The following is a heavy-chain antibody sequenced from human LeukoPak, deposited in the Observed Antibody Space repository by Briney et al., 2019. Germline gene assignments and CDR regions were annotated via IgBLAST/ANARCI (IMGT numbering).Heavy chain of an antibody. D-gene: IGHD1-26*01. CDR1: GDSLNELS. CDR2: FEPEEGET. V-gene: IGHV1-24*01. J-gene: IGHJ5*02. CDR3: ATESGASVVGGLDI. Sequence: VASVKVSCKVSGDSLNELSTHWVRQAPGKGLEWMGGFEPEEGETLHAEKFEGRVNMTEDTSTGTAYLELSSLRSEDMGVYYCATESGASVVGGLDIWGQGILVTVSS.